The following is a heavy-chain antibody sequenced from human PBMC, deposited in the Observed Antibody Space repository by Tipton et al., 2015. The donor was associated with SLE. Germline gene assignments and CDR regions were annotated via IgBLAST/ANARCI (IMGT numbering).Heavy chain of an antibody. Sequence: TLSLTCIVSGGSTTTSRNYWGWIRQPPGKGLEWIASIHYTGRTNYNPSLKSRVTISLDTSKNQFSLKLSSVTAADTAVYYCARDEIVVIPAASYQYHYGMDVWGQGTTVTVSS. V-gene: IGHV4-39*07. CDR1: GGSTTTSRNY. CDR2: IHYTGRT. J-gene: IGHJ6*02. CDR3: ARDEIVVIPAASYQYHYGMDV. D-gene: IGHD2-2*01.